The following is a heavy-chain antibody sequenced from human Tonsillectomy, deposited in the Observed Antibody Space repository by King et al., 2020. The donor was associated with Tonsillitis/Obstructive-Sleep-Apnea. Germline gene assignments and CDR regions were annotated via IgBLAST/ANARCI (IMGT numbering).Heavy chain of an antibody. J-gene: IGHJ3*02. CDR1: GGSISSYY. V-gene: IGHV4-59*01. CDR3: ARDRGYCSSTSCYLYAFDI. Sequence: QLQESGPGLVKPSETLSLTCTVSGGSISSYYWSWIRQPPGKGLEWIGYIYYSGSTNYNPSLKSRVTISVDTSKNQFSLKLISVTAADTAVYYCARDRGYCSSTSCYLYAFDIWGHGTMVTDSS. CDR2: IYYSGST. D-gene: IGHD2-2*01.